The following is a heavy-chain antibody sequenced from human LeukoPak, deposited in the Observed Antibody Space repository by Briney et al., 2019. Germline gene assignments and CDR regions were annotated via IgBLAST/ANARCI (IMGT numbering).Heavy chain of an antibody. D-gene: IGHD4-17*01. V-gene: IGHV3-53*01. CDR2: IHTSGDT. CDR3: IVFGDSNH. Sequence: GGSLRLSCVASGFTFSHYSMNWVRQAPGKGLEWVSAIHTSGDTCYADSVKGRSTISRDTSKNTLYLQINSLRVEDTAVYYCIVFGDSNHWGQGTLVTVSS. CDR1: GFTFSHYS. J-gene: IGHJ5*02.